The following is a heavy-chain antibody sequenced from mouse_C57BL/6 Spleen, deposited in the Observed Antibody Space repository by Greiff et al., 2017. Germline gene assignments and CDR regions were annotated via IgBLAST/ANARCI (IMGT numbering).Heavy chain of an antibody. J-gene: IGHJ1*03. CDR1: GYTFTSYW. D-gene: IGHD1-1*01. Sequence: VQLQQPGAELVKPGASVKLSCKASGYTFTSYWMQWVKQRPGQGLEWIGEIDPSDSYTNYTQKFKGKATLTVDTSSSTAYMQLSSLTSEDSAVYYCARRGYYGSYWYFDVWGTGTTVTVSS. CDR3: ARRGYYGSYWYFDV. CDR2: IDPSDSYT. V-gene: IGHV1-50*01.